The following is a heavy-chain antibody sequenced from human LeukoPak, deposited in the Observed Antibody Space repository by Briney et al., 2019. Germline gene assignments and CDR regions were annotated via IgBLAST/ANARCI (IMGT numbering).Heavy chain of an antibody. CDR1: GFTFTNYV. V-gene: IGHV3-23*01. D-gene: IGHD6-6*01. Sequence: GGSLRLSCAASGFTFTNYVMSWVRQAPGKGLEWFSAISDDGRSTYYADSVKGRFTISRDNSKNTLYLQMNNLRAEDTAFYYCAKRVPYSSSSVYFDCWGQGTLVTVSS. CDR3: AKRVPYSSSSVYFDC. J-gene: IGHJ4*02. CDR2: ISDDGRST.